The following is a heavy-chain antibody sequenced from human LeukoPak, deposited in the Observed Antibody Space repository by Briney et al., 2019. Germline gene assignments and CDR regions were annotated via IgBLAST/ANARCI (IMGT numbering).Heavy chain of an antibody. CDR1: GVSISTYY. V-gene: IGHV4-59*12. CDR3: ARNYYDSSGYFDY. D-gene: IGHD3-22*01. CDR2: IYATGTT. Sequence: SETLSLTCSVSGVSISTYYWSWIRQPPGKGLEWIGFIYATGTTGYNPSLRSRVTISVDMSMIQFSLKLSSVTAADTAVYYCARNYYDSSGYFDYWGQGTLVTVSS. J-gene: IGHJ4*02.